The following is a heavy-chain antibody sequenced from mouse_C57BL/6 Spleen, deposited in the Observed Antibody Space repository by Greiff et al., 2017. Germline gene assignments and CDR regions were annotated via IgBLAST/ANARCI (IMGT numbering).Heavy chain of an antibody. D-gene: IGHD1-1*01. J-gene: IGHJ1*03. V-gene: IGHV1-64*01. CDR3: ARGYYGRGYFDV. CDR1: GYTFTSYW. Sequence: VKLQQPGAELVKPGASVKLSCKASGYTFTSYWMHWVKQRPGQGLEWIGMIHPNSGSTNYNEKFKSKATLTVDKSSSTAYMQLSSLTSEDSAVYYCARGYYGRGYFDVWGTGTTVTVSS. CDR2: IHPNSGST.